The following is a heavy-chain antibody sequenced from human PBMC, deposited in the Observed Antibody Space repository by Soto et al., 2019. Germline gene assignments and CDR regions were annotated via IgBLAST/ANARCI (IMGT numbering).Heavy chain of an antibody. D-gene: IGHD3-16*02. CDR1: GFNFSSYG. CDR2: ISSSSSYI. V-gene: IGHV3-21*01. CDR3: ARGRITFGGVIVIPGTPSWFDP. Sequence: GGSLRVSCAAAGFNFSSYGMNWVRQATGKGLEWVSSISSSSSYIYYADSVKGRFTISRDNAKNSLYLQMNSLRAEDTAVYYCARGRITFGGVIVIPGTPSWFDPWGQGTLVTVSS. J-gene: IGHJ5*02.